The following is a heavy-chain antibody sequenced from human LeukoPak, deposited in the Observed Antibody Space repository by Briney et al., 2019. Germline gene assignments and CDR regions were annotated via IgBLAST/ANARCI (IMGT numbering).Heavy chain of an antibody. Sequence: ASVKVSCKASGYTFTGYYMHWVRQAPGQGLEWMGWINPNSGGTNYAQKFQGRVTMTRDTSISTAYMELSRLRSDDTAVYYCARTARPMVRGVIIKVFDYWGQGTLVTVSS. J-gene: IGHJ4*02. CDR3: ARTARPMVRGVIIKVFDY. CDR1: GYTFTGYY. V-gene: IGHV1-2*02. CDR2: INPNSGGT. D-gene: IGHD3-10*01.